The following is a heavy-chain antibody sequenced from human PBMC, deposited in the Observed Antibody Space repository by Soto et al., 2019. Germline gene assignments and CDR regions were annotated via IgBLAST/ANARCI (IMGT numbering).Heavy chain of an antibody. CDR3: ASVPCSATTVTTGHAFDI. J-gene: IGHJ3*02. Sequence: QVQLVESGGGVVQPGRSLRLSCAASGFTFSSYGMHWVRQAPGKGLEWVAVIWYDGSNKYYADSVKGRFTISRDNSKNTLYLQMNGLRAEDTAVYYCASVPCSATTVTTGHAFDIWGQGTMVTVSS. CDR1: GFTFSSYG. D-gene: IGHD4-17*01. CDR2: IWYDGSNK. V-gene: IGHV3-33*01.